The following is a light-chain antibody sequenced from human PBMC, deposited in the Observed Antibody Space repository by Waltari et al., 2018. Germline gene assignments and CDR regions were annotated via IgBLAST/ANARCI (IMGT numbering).Light chain of an antibody. CDR1: SSDVGGYNY. J-gene: IGLJ1*01. Sequence: QSALTQPPSASGSPGQSVTISCTGPSSDVGGYNYVSWYQPHPGKAPKLMIFDVTKRPSGVPDRFSGSKSGNTASLTVSGLQAEDEADYYCSSYAGSNSYVFGTGTKVTVL. CDR2: DVT. CDR3: SSYAGSNSYV. V-gene: IGLV2-8*01.